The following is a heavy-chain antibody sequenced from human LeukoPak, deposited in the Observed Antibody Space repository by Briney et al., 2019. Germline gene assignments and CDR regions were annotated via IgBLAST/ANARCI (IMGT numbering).Heavy chain of an antibody. V-gene: IGHV3-21*01. D-gene: IGHD2-15*01. CDR3: ARDGVAAGGYWYFDL. Sequence: GGSLRLSCAASGFTFSSYSMNWVRQAPGKGLEWVSSISSSSSYIYYADSVEGRFTISRDNAKNSLYLQMNSLRAEDTAVYYCARDGVAAGGYWYFDLWGRGTLVTVSS. J-gene: IGHJ2*01. CDR1: GFTFSSYS. CDR2: ISSSSSYI.